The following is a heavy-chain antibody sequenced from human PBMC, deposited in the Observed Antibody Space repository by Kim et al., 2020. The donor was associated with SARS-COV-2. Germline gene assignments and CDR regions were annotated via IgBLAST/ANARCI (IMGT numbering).Heavy chain of an antibody. Sequence: GGSLRLSCAASEISISNYWMHWVRQAPGGGLMWVARIRRDGKNTTYAESVKGRFTISRDNVKKTVYLQMNSLTAEDTAVYYCAREYSSAWYSGYFDHWGQGVLVTVSP. CDR3: AREYSSAWYSGYFDH. CDR1: EISISNYW. J-gene: IGHJ4*02. D-gene: IGHD6-19*01. V-gene: IGHV3-74*01. CDR2: IRRDGKNT.